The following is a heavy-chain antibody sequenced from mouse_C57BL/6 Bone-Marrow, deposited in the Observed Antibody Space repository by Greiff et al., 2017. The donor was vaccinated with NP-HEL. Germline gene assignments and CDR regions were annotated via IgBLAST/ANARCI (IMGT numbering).Heavy chain of an antibody. V-gene: IGHV1-81*01. CDR1: GYTFTSYG. J-gene: IGHJ2*01. D-gene: IGHD2-5*01. Sequence: VQLQQSGAELARPGASVKLSCKASGYTFTSYGISWVKQRTGQGLEWIGEIYPISGNTYYNEKFKGKATLTADKSSSTAYMEPRSLTSEESAVYFWAYSNSFTVIYFGYWGQGTTLTVSS. CDR3: AYSNSFTVIYFGY. CDR2: IYPISGNT.